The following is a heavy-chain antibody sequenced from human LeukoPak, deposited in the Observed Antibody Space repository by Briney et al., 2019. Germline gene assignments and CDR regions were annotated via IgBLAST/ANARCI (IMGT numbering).Heavy chain of an antibody. V-gene: IGHV1-69*05. Sequence: SVKVSCKASGGTFSSYAISWVRQAPGQGLEWMGGIIPVFGTTNYAQKFQGRVTITTDESTSTAYMELSSLRSEDTAVYYCARDTGDGWWFDPWGQGTLVTVSS. CDR1: GGTFSSYA. J-gene: IGHJ5*02. D-gene: IGHD2-8*02. CDR2: IIPVFGTT. CDR3: ARDTGDGWWFDP.